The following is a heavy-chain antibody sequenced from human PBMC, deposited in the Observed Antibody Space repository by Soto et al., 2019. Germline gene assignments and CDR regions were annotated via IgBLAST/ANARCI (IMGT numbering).Heavy chain of an antibody. V-gene: IGHV1-46*01. J-gene: IGHJ4*02. D-gene: IGHD6-13*01. Sequence: ASVKVSCKASGYIFTNYYIHWVRQAPGQGLEWMAIINPLPTSGSTNYAQKFQGRVTVTRDTSTSTVYMELNSLRSDDTAIYYCARDLAAAAYWGQGTLVTVSS. CDR1: GYIFTNYY. CDR3: ARDLAAAAY. CDR2: INPLPTSGST.